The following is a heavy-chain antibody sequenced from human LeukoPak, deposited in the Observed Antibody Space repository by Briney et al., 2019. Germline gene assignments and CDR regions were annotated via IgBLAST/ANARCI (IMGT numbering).Heavy chain of an antibody. CDR1: GGSISSHY. V-gene: IGHV4-59*11. Sequence: SETLSLTCSVSGGSISSHYWSWIRQPPGKGPEWIGYIYYSGSTKYNPSLKSRVTISVDTSKNQFSLKLSSVTAADTAVYYCARGGTTVTPGLLWFDPWGQGTLVTVSS. D-gene: IGHD4-17*01. CDR3: ARGGTTVTPGLLWFDP. J-gene: IGHJ5*02. CDR2: IYYSGST.